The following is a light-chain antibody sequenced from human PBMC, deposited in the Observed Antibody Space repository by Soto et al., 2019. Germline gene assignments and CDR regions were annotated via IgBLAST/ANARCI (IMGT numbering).Light chain of an antibody. CDR1: SSDVGGYNF. Sequence: QSALPQPPSASGSLGQSVTISCTGTSSDVGGYNFVSWFQQRPGEAPKLLIYEVSNRPSGVPDRFSGSKSGNTASLTVSGLRADDEADYYCCSFAGSGYVFGSGTKVTVL. J-gene: IGLJ1*01. CDR2: EVS. V-gene: IGLV2-8*01. CDR3: CSFAGSGYV.